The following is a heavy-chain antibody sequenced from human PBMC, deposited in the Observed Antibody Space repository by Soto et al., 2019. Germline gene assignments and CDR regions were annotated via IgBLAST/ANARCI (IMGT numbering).Heavy chain of an antibody. CDR2: IIPILGVA. D-gene: IGHD3-22*01. J-gene: IGHJ3*01. V-gene: IGHV1-69*02. CDR1: VGTFSSYT. CDR3: AINYYDTAPY. Sequence: QVQLVQSGADVTNPGSSVKVSCKASVGTFSSYTISWVRQAPGKVLEWMGRIIPILGVANYAHNFQGRVTITADKSTSTAYMELSSLRSEDTAVYYCAINYYDTAPYWGQGTMVTVSS.